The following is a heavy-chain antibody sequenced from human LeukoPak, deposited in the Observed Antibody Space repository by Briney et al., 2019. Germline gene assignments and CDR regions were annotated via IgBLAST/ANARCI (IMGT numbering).Heavy chain of an antibody. CDR1: NYPITSDYY. CDR3: GRAGFGTAYNRFYYYLDV. D-gene: IGHD3-16*01. V-gene: IGHV4-38-2*01. J-gene: IGHJ6*03. CDR2: IFHSGIA. Sequence: SETLSLTCAVSNYPITSDYYWVWIRQPPGQGLEWIGQIFHSGIAHYNPSLKSRVTMSVDTSRSQFSVNLNSVTAADTAVYYCGRAGFGTAYNRFYYYLDVWGKGTTVTVSS.